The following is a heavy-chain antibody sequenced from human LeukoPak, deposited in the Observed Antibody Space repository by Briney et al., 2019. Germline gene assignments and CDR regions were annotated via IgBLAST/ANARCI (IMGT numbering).Heavy chain of an antibody. J-gene: IGHJ3*02. CDR1: GYSFTSYW. Sequence: GGSLEISWKGSGYSFTSYWIGWVRQMPGKSLEGMGIIYPGESDTRYSPSFQGQVTISADKSISTAHLQWSSLKASDTAMYYCATSGPASLDAFDIWGQRTMVSVSS. CDR2: IYPGESDT. D-gene: IGHD2-2*01. CDR3: ATSGPASLDAFDI. V-gene: IGHV5-51*01.